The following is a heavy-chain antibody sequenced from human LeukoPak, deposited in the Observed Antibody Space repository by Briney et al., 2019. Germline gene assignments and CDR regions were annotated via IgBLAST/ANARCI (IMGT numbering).Heavy chain of an antibody. D-gene: IGHD3-22*01. Sequence: PGGSLRLSCAASGFTFSSYAMHWVRQAPGKGLEWVAVISYDGSNKYYADSVKGRFTISRDNSKNTLYLQMNSLRAEDTAVYYCAREEGDYYDSSGLDYWGQGTLVTVSS. CDR1: GFTFSSYA. CDR3: AREEGDYYDSSGLDY. V-gene: IGHV3-30-3*01. J-gene: IGHJ4*02. CDR2: ISYDGSNK.